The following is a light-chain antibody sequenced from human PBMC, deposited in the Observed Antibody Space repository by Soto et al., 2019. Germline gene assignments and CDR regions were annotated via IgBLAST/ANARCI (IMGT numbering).Light chain of an antibody. J-gene: IGKJ3*01. V-gene: IGKV4-1*01. Sequence: DIVMTQSPASLAVSLGERATINCKSSQSVLYTSMNKNYLAWYQQKPGQPPKLLIYWASTRESGVPDRFSGSGSGTDFTLTISSLQAEDVAVYYCQQYYSTPFTFGPGTKVDI. CDR1: QSVLYTSMNKNY. CDR3: QQYYSTPFT. CDR2: WAS.